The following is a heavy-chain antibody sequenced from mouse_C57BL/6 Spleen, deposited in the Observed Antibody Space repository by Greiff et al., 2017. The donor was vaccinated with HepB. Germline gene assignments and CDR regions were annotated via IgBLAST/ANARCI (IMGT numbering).Heavy chain of an antibody. V-gene: IGHV1-26*01. D-gene: IGHD3-2*02. CDR1: GYTFTDYY. Sequence: EVKLQQSGPELVKPGASVKISCKASGYTFTDYYMNWVKQSHGKSLEWIGDINPNNGGTSYNQKFKGKATLTVDKSSSTAYMELRSLTSEDSAVYYCARSGSSGYGYWGQGTTLTVSS. CDR2: INPNNGGT. CDR3: ARSGSSGYGY. J-gene: IGHJ2*01.